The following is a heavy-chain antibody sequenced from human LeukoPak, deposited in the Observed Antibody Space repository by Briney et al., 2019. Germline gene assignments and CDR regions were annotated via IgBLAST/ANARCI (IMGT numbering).Heavy chain of an antibody. CDR3: ASLGWPFGGP. V-gene: IGHV3-53*01. CDR2: IYSGGST. J-gene: IGHJ4*02. CDR1: GFTVNSNY. Sequence: GGSLRLSCAASGFTVNSNYMSWARQAPGKGLEWVSVIYSGGSTYYADSVKGRFTISRDNSRNTLFLQMNSLSVEDTAVYYCASLGWPFGGPWGQGTLVTVSA. D-gene: IGHD3-16*01.